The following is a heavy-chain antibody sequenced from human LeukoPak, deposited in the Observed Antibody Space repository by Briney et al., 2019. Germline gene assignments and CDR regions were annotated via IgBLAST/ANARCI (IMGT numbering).Heavy chain of an antibody. CDR2: ISYDGSNK. CDR3: ASTQAVTVVRGGGFDY. D-gene: IGHD4-23*01. J-gene: IGHJ4*02. CDR1: GFTFSSSA. V-gene: IGHV3-30*04. Sequence: GGSLRLSCAASGFTFSSSAMHWVRQAPGKGLDWVAVISYDGSNKYYADSVKGRFTISRDNSKNTLYLQMNSLKAEDTAVYYCASTQAVTVVRGGGFDYWGQGTLVTVSS.